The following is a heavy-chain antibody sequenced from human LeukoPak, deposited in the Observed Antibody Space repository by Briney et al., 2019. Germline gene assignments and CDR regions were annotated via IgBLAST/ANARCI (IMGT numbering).Heavy chain of an antibody. Sequence: GGSLRLSCAASGFTFSSYSMNWVRQAPGKGLEWVSSISSSSSYIYYADSVKGRFTISRDNAKNSLYLQMNSLRAEDTAVYYCARDRINIVGADYWGQGTLVTVSS. J-gene: IGHJ4*02. V-gene: IGHV3-21*01. D-gene: IGHD1-26*01. CDR1: GFTFSSYS. CDR2: ISSSSSYI. CDR3: ARDRINIVGADY.